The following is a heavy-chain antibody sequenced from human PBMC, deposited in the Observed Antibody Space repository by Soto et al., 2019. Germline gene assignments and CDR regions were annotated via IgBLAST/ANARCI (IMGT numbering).Heavy chain of an antibody. J-gene: IGHJ5*02. CDR2: IHSTRSP. CDR3: ARSTPCGDYANLDT. V-gene: IGHV4-4*07. D-gene: IGHD4-17*01. CDR1: GDSVSKYY. Sequence: SETLSLTCTVSGDSVSKYYWNWIRQPAGKGLEWIGRIHSTRSPNYNPSLKSRVTMSVDTSKNQFSLKLNLTSVTAADTAVYYCARSTPCGDYANLDTWHPGTLITVSS.